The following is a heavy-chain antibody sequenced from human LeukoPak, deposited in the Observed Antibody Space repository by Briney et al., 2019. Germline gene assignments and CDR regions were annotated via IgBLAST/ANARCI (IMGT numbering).Heavy chain of an antibody. J-gene: IGHJ4*02. CDR1: GGSISSGGYS. D-gene: IGHD4-11*01. Sequence: TLSLTCAVSGGSISSGGYSWSWIRQPPGKGLEWIGYIYYSGSTYYNPSLKSRVTISVDTSKNQFSLKLSSVTAADTAVYYCARGLTVTTSHFDYWGQGTLVTVSS. CDR3: ARGLTVTTSHFDY. V-gene: IGHV4-30-4*07. CDR2: IYYSGST.